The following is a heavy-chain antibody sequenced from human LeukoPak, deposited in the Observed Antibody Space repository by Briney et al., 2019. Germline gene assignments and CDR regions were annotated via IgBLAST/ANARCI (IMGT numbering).Heavy chain of an antibody. V-gene: IGHV5-51*01. D-gene: IGHD3-22*01. Sequence: GESLKISCKGSGYRFTSYWIGWVRQMPGKGLEWMGIIYPGDSDTRYSPSFQGQVTISADKSISTAYLQWSSLKASDTAMYYCARYSQASYYYDSSGHRPYYYYMDVWGKGTTVTVSS. CDR1: GYRFTSYW. J-gene: IGHJ6*03. CDR3: ARYSQASYYYDSSGHRPYYYYMDV. CDR2: IYPGDSDT.